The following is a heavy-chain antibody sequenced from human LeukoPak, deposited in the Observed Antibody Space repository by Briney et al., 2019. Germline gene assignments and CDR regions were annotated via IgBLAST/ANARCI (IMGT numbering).Heavy chain of an antibody. D-gene: IGHD3-10*01. V-gene: IGHV3-9*01. CDR1: GFTFDDYA. Sequence: GGSLRLSCAASGFTFDDYAMHWVRQAPGKGLEGVSGISWNSGSIGYADSVKGRFTIPRDNAKNSLYLQMNSLRAEDTALYYCAKEPYGSGDWGQGTLVTVSS. J-gene: IGHJ4*02. CDR3: AKEPYGSGD. CDR2: ISWNSGSI.